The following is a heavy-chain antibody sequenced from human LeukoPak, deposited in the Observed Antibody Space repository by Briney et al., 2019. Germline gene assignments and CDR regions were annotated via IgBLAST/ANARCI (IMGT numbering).Heavy chain of an antibody. V-gene: IGHV3-23*01. CDR3: AKGGHLLMFDS. J-gene: IGHJ5*01. CDR1: GFIFWNSA. D-gene: IGHD2-21*02. Sequence: GGSLRLSCEASGFIFWNSAMTWVRQAPGKGLVWVSTISGFGGRTFYADSVEGRFTISRDNSRNALYLQMNSLTAEDTALYYCAKGGHLLMFDSWGQGTLVTVSS. CDR2: ISGFGGRT.